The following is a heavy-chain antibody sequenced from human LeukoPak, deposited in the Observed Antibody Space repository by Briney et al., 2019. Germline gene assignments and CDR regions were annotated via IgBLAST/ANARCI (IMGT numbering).Heavy chain of an antibody. CDR3: ARLLRGTETAFDV. Sequence: SETLSLTCTVSGGSISSSSFYWGWIRQPPGKGLEWIGNVYYSGTTYYNPSLKSRVTISVDTSKNQFSLKLSSVTAADTAVFYCARLLRGTETAFDVWGQGTMVTVSS. CDR1: GGSISSSSFY. V-gene: IGHV4-39*01. CDR2: VYYSGTT. D-gene: IGHD3-16*01. J-gene: IGHJ3*01.